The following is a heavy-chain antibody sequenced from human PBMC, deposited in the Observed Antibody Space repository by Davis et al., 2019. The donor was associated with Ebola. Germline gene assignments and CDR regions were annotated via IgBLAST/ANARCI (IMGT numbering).Heavy chain of an antibody. CDR2: ISSSGSTI. J-gene: IGHJ2*01. V-gene: IGHV3-48*03. CDR1: GFTFSSYE. Sequence: PGGSLRLSCAASGFTFSSYEMNWVRQAPGKGLEWVSYISSSGSTIYYADSVKGRFTISRDNAKNSLYLQMNSLRAEDTAVYYCAKGYCSGGSCYRPWYFDLWGRGTLVTVSS. CDR3: AKGYCSGGSCYRPWYFDL. D-gene: IGHD2-15*01.